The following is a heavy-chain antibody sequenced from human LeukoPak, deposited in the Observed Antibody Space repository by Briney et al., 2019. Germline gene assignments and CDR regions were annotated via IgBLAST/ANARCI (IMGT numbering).Heavy chain of an antibody. D-gene: IGHD3-3*01. V-gene: IGHV3-23*01. CDR1: GFTFSSYA. Sequence: GGSLRLSCAASGFTFSSYAMSWVRQAPGKGLEWVSAISGSGGSTYYADSVKARFTISRDHSKNPLYLQMNSLRAEDTAVYYCATSVSDFWSGYFDYFDYWGQGTLVTVSS. J-gene: IGHJ4*02. CDR3: ATSVSDFWSGYFDYFDY. CDR2: ISGSGGST.